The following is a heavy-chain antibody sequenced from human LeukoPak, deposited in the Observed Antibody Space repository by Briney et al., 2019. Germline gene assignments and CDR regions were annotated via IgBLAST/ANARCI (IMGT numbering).Heavy chain of an antibody. V-gene: IGHV3-21*01. J-gene: IGHJ4*02. CDR3: ARDGYSSGWPDY. CDR2: ISSSSSYI. CDR1: GFTFSSYN. Sequence: GGPLRLSCAASGFTFSSYNMNWVRQAPGKGLEWVSSISSSSSYIYYADSVKGRFTISRDNAKNSLYLQMNSLRAEDTAVYYCARDGYSSGWPDYWGQGTLVTVSS. D-gene: IGHD6-19*01.